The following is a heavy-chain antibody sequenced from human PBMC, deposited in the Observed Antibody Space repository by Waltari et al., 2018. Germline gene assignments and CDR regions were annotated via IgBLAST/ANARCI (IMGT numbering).Heavy chain of an antibody. CDR3: ARDGRATTVTTNIHFSESDAFDI. Sequence: GLEWVANIKQDGSEKYYVDSVKGRFTISRDNAKNSLYLQMNSLRAEDTAVYSCARDGRATTVTTNIHFSESDAFDIWGQGTMVTVSS. V-gene: IGHV3-7*01. D-gene: IGHD4-17*01. J-gene: IGHJ3*02. CDR2: IKQDGSEK.